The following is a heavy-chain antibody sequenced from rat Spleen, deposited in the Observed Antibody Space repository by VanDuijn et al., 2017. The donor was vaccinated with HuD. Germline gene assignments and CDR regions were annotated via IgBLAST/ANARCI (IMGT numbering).Heavy chain of an antibody. J-gene: IGHJ3*01. V-gene: IGHV5S10*01. CDR1: GFTFSDYN. CDR3: ARPRYNYDWFAY. CDR2: IIYDGSRT. Sequence: EVQLVESGGGLVQPGRSLKLSCAASGFTFSDYNMAWVRQAPKKGLEWVATIIYDGSRTYYRDSVKGRFTISRDNAKSTLYLQMNSLRSEDTATYYCARPRYNYDWFAYWGQGTLVTVSS. D-gene: IGHD1-5*01.